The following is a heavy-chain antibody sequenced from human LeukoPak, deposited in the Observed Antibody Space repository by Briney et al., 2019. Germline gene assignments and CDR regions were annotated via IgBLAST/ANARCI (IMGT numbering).Heavy chain of an antibody. CDR3: ARGPAITYFDY. J-gene: IGHJ4*02. D-gene: IGHD1-14*01. CDR1: GFTFSSYA. Sequence: GRSLRLSSAASGFTFSSYAMHWVRQAPGKGLERVAVISYDGSNKYYADSVKGRFTISRDNSKNTLYLQMNSLRAEDTAVYYCARGPAITYFDYWGQGTLVTVSS. V-gene: IGHV3-30-3*01. CDR2: ISYDGSNK.